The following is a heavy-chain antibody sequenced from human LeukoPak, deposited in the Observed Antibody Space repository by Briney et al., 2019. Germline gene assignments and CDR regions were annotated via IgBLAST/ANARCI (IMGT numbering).Heavy chain of an antibody. CDR3: ASGSYYYDSSGYYYAH. J-gene: IGHJ4*02. D-gene: IGHD3-22*01. Sequence: GGSLRLSCAASGFTFSSYEMNWVRQAPGKGLEWVSYISSSGSTIYYADSVKGRFTISRDKAKNSLYLQMNSLRAEDTAVYYCASGSYYYDSSGYYYAHWGQGTLVTVSS. V-gene: IGHV3-48*03. CDR1: GFTFSSYE. CDR2: ISSSGSTI.